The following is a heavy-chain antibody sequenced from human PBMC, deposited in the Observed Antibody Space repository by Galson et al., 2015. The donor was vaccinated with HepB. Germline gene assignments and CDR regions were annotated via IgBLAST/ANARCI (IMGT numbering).Heavy chain of an antibody. CDR2: ISYDGSNK. V-gene: IGHV3-30*18. D-gene: IGHD6-6*01. J-gene: IGHJ4*02. CDR3: AKGGMTARGYYLDY. Sequence: SLRLSCAASGFTFSSYGMHWVRQAPGKGLEWVAVISYDGSNKYYADSVKGRFTISRDNSKNTLYLQMNSLRAEDTAVYYCAKGGMTARGYYLDYWGQGTLVTVSS. CDR1: GFTFSSYG.